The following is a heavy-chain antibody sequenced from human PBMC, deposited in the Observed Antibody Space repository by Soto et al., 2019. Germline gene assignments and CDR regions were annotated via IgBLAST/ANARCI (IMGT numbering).Heavy chain of an antibody. Sequence: SETLSLTCTVSGGSISSYYWSWIRQTPGKGLEWIGYLYNAGSTIYNPSLKSRVTISVDMSQNQFSLKLNSVTAADTAVYYCARYLRGGSYGMDVWGQGTTVTVSS. CDR1: GGSISSYY. J-gene: IGHJ6*02. D-gene: IGHD3-10*01. V-gene: IGHV4-59*12. CDR3: ARYLRGGSYGMDV. CDR2: LYNAGST.